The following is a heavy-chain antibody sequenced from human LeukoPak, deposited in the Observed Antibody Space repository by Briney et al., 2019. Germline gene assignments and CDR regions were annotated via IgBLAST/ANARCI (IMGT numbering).Heavy chain of an antibody. CDR2: IYYSGST. CDR3: ARTYYDILTGLNWFDP. V-gene: IGHV4-39*07. Sequence: SKTLSLTCTVSGGSISSSSYYWGWIRQPPGKGLEWIGSIYYSGSTYYNPSLKSRVTISVDTSKNQFSLKLSSVTAADTAVYYCARTYYDILTGLNWFDPWGQGTLVTVSS. J-gene: IGHJ5*02. CDR1: GGSISSSSYY. D-gene: IGHD3-9*01.